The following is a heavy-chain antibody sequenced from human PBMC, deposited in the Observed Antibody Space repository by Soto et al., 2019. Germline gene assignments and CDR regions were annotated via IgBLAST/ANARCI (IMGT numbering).Heavy chain of an antibody. CDR3: AKGRVALWFGEFTLGVFAFDI. CDR1: GFTFSSYA. V-gene: IGHV3-23*01. Sequence: PGGSLRLSCAASGFTFSSYAMSWVRQAPGKGLEWVSAISGSGGSTYYADSVKGRFTISRDNSKNTLYLQMNSLRAEDTAVYYCAKGRVALWFGEFTLGVFAFDIWGQGTMVTVSS. CDR2: ISGSGGST. J-gene: IGHJ3*02. D-gene: IGHD3-10*01.